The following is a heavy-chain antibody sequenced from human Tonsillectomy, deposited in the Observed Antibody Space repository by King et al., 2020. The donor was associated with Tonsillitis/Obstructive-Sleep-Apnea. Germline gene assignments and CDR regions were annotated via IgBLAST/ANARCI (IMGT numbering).Heavy chain of an antibody. V-gene: IGHV4-34*01. J-gene: IGHJ6*03. Sequence: VQLQQWGAGLLKPSETRSLTCTVYGGSFSGYHWTWIRQPPGKGLEWIGEINHSGSTNYNPSLMSRVTISVDTSKNLFSLKLSSVTAADTAVYYCARGGPTIYNWNYRGYYYMDVWGKGTTVTVSS. D-gene: IGHD1-7*01. CDR3: ARGGPTIYNWNYRGYYYMDV. CDR1: GGSFSGYH. CDR2: INHSGST.